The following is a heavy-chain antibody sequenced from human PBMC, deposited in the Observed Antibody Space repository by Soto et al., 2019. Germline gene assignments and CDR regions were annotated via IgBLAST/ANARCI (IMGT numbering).Heavy chain of an antibody. Sequence: EVQLLESGGGLVQPGGSLTLSCAASGFTFSTYAMTWVRQAPGKGLEWVSTISDSDGSTYYADSVKGRFTISRDNSKNTVYLQMNSLRAEDTAVYYCAKEVEGGWYYVDYWGPGPLVTVSS. CDR2: ISDSDGST. V-gene: IGHV3-23*01. D-gene: IGHD2-15*01. CDR1: GFTFSTYA. CDR3: AKEVEGGWYYVDY. J-gene: IGHJ4*02.